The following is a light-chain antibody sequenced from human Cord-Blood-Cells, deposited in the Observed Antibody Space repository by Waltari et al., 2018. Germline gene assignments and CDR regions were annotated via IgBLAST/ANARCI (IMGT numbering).Light chain of an antibody. V-gene: IGKV1-33*01. Sequence: DIQMTQSPSSLSASVGDRVTITCQASQDISNYLNWYQQKPGKAPKLLIYDASNLEQGVPSRFSGSGSGTDFTFTISSLQPEDIATYYCQQYDNLPITFGQGTRLEIK. CDR3: QQYDNLPIT. CDR2: DAS. J-gene: IGKJ5*01. CDR1: QDISNY.